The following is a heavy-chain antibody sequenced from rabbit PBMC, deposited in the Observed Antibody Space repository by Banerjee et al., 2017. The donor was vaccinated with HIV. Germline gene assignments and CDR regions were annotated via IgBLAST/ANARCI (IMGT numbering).Heavy chain of an antibody. Sequence: QEQLEESGGGLVQPEGSLTVTCTASGFSFSNKYVMCWVRQAPGKGLEWIACINTSSGNTVYANWAKGRLTVSRTSSTTVTLQMTSLTAADTATYFCARDVDAGYVGVGYALWGPGTLVTVS. CDR3: ARDVDAGYVGVGYAL. V-gene: IGHV1S45*01. CDR2: INTSSGNT. J-gene: IGHJ4*01. CDR1: GFSFSNKYV. D-gene: IGHD6-1*01.